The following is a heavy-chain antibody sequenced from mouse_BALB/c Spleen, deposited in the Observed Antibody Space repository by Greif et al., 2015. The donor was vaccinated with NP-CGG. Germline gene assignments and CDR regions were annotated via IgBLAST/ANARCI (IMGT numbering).Heavy chain of an antibody. Sequence: EVQLQQSGTVLARPGASVKMSCKASGYTFTSYWMHWVKQRPGQGLEWIGAIYPGNSDTSYNQKFKGKAKLTAVTSTSTAYMELSSLTNEDSAVYYCTSYYRYVLYAMDYWGQGTSVTVSS. J-gene: IGHJ4*01. CDR2: IYPGNSDT. CDR1: GYTFTSYW. CDR3: TSYYRYVLYAMDY. D-gene: IGHD2-14*01. V-gene: IGHV1-5*01.